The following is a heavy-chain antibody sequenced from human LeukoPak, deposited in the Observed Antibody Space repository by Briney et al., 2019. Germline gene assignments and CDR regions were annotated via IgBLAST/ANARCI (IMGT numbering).Heavy chain of an antibody. V-gene: IGHV4-39*07. CDR1: GGSISSSSYY. J-gene: IGHJ4*02. CDR2: IYYSGST. D-gene: IGHD6-13*01. Sequence: SETLSLTCTVSGGSISSSSYYWGWIRQPPGKGLEWIGSIYYSGSTYYNPSLKSRVTISVDTSKNQFSLKLSSVTAADTAVYYCARSRGAAADWGQGTLVTVSS. CDR3: ARSRGAAAD.